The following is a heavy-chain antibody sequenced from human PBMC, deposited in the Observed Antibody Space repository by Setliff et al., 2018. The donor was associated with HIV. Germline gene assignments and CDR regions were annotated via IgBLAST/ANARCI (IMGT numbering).Heavy chain of an antibody. Sequence: SETLSLTCTVSGGSISSGGYYWSWIRQSPGKGLEWIGEVNHSGSSYYNASLRSRVTISADPSKSQVSLKLSSVTAADTAAYYCARAGGTGDFDFWGQGTLVTVSS. CDR1: GGSISSGGYY. D-gene: IGHD1-7*01. J-gene: IGHJ4*02. CDR2: VNHSGSS. V-gene: IGHV4-39*07. CDR3: ARAGGTGDFDF.